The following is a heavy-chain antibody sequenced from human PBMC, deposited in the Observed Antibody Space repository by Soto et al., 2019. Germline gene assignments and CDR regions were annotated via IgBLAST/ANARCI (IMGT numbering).Heavy chain of an antibody. CDR3: AREKVGTTFFDN. V-gene: IGHV4-38-2*02. J-gene: IGHJ4*02. D-gene: IGHD1-1*01. Sequence: ETLSLTCSVSGFAISRGYYWSWVRQPPGKGLEWIGSIYPSVSSYHNPSLATRLRLSIDTSKNQFTLNLTSVTAADTALYFCAREKVGTTFFDNWGQGIQVTVSS. CDR1: GFAISRGYY. CDR2: IYPSVSS.